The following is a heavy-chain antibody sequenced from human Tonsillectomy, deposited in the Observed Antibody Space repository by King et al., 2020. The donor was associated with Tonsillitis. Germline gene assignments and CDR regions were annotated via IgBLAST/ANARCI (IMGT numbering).Heavy chain of an antibody. Sequence: QLVQSGGVVVQPGGSLRLSCAASGFTFDDYAMHWVRQALGKGLEWVSLISWDGGSTYYADSVKGRFTISRDNSKNSLYLQMNSLRAEDTALYYCAKDRGSSGWSLQHWGQGTLVTVSS. CDR1: GFTFDDYA. CDR3: AKDRGSSGWSLQH. V-gene: IGHV3-43D*04. D-gene: IGHD6-19*01. CDR2: ISWDGGST. J-gene: IGHJ1*01.